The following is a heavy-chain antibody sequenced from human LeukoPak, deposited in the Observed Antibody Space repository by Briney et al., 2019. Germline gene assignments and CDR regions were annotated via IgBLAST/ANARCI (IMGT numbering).Heavy chain of an antibody. CDR2: IDPNSGGT. CDR1: GYTFTGYY. V-gene: IGHV1-2*02. CDR3: ARDLDSSGYSDDY. Sequence: ASVKVSCKASGYTFTGYYMHWVRQAPGQGLEWMGWIDPNSGGTNYAQKFQGRVTMTRDTSISTAYMELSRLRSDDTAVYYCARDLDSSGYSDDYWGQGTLVTVSS. D-gene: IGHD3-22*01. J-gene: IGHJ4*02.